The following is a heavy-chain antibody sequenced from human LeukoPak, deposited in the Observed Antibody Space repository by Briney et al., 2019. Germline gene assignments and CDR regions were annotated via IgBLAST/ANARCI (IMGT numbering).Heavy chain of an antibody. CDR3: AGRRISYFDS. CDR2: IYSSGST. D-gene: IGHD2-15*01. J-gene: IGHJ4*02. Sequence: PSETLSLTCTVSGGSVSSGHYYCSWIQQPPGKGLEWIGNIYSSGSTKYNSSLKSRVTISVDTSKNQFSLKLSSLTAADTAVYYCAGRRISYFDSWGQGTLVTVSS. CDR1: GGSVSSGHYY. V-gene: IGHV4-61*01.